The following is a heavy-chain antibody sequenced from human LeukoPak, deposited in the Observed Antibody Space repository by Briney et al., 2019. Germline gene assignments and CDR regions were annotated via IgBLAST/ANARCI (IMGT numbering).Heavy chain of an antibody. CDR2: ISSSGSTI. Sequence: GGSLRLSCAASGFTVSSNYMNWVRQAPGKGLEWVSYISSSGSTIYYADSVKGRFTISRDNAKNSLYLQMNSLRAEDTAVYYCAREAVAGTGFDYWGQGTLVTVSS. V-gene: IGHV3-48*03. J-gene: IGHJ4*02. D-gene: IGHD6-19*01. CDR1: GFTVSSNY. CDR3: AREAVAGTGFDY.